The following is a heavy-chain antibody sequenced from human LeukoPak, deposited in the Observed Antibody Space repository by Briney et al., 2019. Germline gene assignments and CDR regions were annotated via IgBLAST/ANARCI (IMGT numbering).Heavy chain of an antibody. V-gene: IGHV4-61*01. CDR3: ARLTISIGGSWYFDY. Sequence: SETLFLTCTVSGGSLNSGNYYWSWIRQPPGKGLEWIGYVYYSGSTNYNPSLKSRVTISVDTSKNQFSLKLSSVTAADTAVYYCARLTISIGGSWYFDYWGQGTLVTVSS. D-gene: IGHD2-15*01. J-gene: IGHJ4*02. CDR1: GGSLNSGNYY. CDR2: VYYSGST.